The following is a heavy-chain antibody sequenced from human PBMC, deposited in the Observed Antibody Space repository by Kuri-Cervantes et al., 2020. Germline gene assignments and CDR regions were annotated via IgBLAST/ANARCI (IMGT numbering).Heavy chain of an antibody. CDR3: AKRDIVTSNWFDP. CDR1: GFSISSGYY. Sequence: GPLRLPCTVSGFSISSGYYWAWTRQSPGEGLEWIGNIFHTDTTYYNSLLESRVTISVDTSKNQLSLKRTSLTAADTAFYYCAKRDIVTSNWFDPWGQGALVTVSS. CDR2: IFHTDTT. J-gene: IGHJ5*02. D-gene: IGHD5-12*01. V-gene: IGHV4-38-2*02.